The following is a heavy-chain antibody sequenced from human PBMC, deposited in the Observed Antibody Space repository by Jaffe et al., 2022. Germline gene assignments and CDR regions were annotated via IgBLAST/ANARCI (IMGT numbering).Heavy chain of an antibody. CDR3: ARAHCSSTSCYAPYYYYYYMDV. CDR2: IIPIFGTA. CDR1: GGTFSSYA. D-gene: IGHD2-2*01. V-gene: IGHV1-69*01. Sequence: QVQLVQSGAEVKKPGSSVKVSCKASGGTFSSYAISWVRQAPGQGLEWMGGIIPIFGTANYAQKFQGRVTITADESTSTAYMELSSLRSEDTAVYYCARAHCSSTSCYAPYYYYYYMDVWGKGTTVTVSS. J-gene: IGHJ6*03.